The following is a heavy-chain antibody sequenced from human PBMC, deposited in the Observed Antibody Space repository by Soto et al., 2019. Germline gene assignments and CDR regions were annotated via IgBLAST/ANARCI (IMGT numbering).Heavy chain of an antibody. CDR3: ARHGSMYSSGWLAPGYYYYGMDV. D-gene: IGHD6-19*01. V-gene: IGHV4-39*01. CDR2: IYYSGST. Sequence: PSETLSLTCTVSGGSFSSSTYYWGWIRQPPGKGLEWIGNIYYSGSTYYNPSLKSRVTISVDTSKNQFSLKLRSVTAADTAVYYCARHGSMYSSGWLAPGYYYYGMDVWGQGTTVTVSS. J-gene: IGHJ6*02. CDR1: GGSFSSSTYY.